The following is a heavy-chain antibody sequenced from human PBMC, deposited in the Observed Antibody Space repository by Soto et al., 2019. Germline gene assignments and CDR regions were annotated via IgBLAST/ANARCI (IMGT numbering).Heavy chain of an antibody. J-gene: IGHJ3*02. V-gene: IGHV2-5*02. CDR3: AHRTWGSSDTFHN. Sequence: QITLKESGPTLVKPTETLTLTCTFSGFSLSSSGVSVGWIRQPPGKALEWLALINWVGDGRYSPSLKSRLTVTKVTSGNHVVLTVTNMDPVDTATYYCAHRTWGSSDTFHNWGRGIMVTVSS. CDR2: INWVGDG. D-gene: IGHD3-16*01. CDR1: GFSLSSSGVS.